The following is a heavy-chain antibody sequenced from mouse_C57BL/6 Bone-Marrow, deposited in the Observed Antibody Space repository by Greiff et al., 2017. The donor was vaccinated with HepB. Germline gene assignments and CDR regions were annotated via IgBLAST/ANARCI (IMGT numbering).Heavy chain of an antibody. D-gene: IGHD2-3*01. Sequence: VQLQQSGAELVRPGTSVKVSCKASGYAFTNYLIEWVKQRPGQGLEWIGVINPGSGGTNYNEKFKGKATLTADKSSSTACMQLSSLTSEDSAVYFCARGRNGYYPYYFDYWGQGTTLTVSS. CDR2: INPGSGGT. CDR3: ARGRNGYYPYYFDY. V-gene: IGHV1-54*01. J-gene: IGHJ2*01. CDR1: GYAFTNYL.